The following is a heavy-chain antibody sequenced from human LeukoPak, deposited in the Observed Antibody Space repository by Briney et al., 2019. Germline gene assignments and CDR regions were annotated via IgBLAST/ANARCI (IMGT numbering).Heavy chain of an antibody. CDR1: GYTFTGYY. V-gene: IGHV1-2*02. Sequence: GASVKVSCKASGYTFTGYYMHWVRQAPGQGLEWMGWINPNSGGTNYAQKFQGRVTMTRDTSISTAYMELSRLRSDDTAVYYCARRHCSSTSCYGERYSSSWYDYWGQGTLVTVSS. J-gene: IGHJ4*02. CDR3: ARRHCSSTSCYGERYSSSWYDY. D-gene: IGHD2-2*01. CDR2: INPNSGGT.